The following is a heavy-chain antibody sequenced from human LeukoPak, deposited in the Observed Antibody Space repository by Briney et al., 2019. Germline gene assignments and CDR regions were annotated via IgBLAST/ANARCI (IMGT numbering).Heavy chain of an antibody. CDR1: GYTFTSYD. Sequence: ASVKVSCKASGYTFTSYDINWVRQATGQGLEWMGWMNPNSGNTGYAQKFQGRVTMTRNTSISTAYMELSSLRSEDTAVYYCARDVNTAMVWSFDYWGQGTLVTVSS. D-gene: IGHD5-18*01. V-gene: IGHV1-8*01. CDR2: MNPNSGNT. J-gene: IGHJ4*02. CDR3: ARDVNTAMVWSFDY.